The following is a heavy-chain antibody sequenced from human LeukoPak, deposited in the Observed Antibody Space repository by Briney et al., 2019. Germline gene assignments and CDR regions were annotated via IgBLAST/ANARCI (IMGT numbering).Heavy chain of an antibody. Sequence: KSSGTLSLTCAVSGGSISSSNWWSWVRQPPGKGLEWIVEIYHSGSTNYNPSLKSRVTISVDKSKNQFSLKLSSVTAADTAVYYCARDLEYYGSEFDYWGQGTLVTVSS. V-gene: IGHV4-4*02. CDR2: IYHSGST. CDR3: ARDLEYYGSEFDY. CDR1: GGSISSSNW. D-gene: IGHD3-10*01. J-gene: IGHJ4*02.